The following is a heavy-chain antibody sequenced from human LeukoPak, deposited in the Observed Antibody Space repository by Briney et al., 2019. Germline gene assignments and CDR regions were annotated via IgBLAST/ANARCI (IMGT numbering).Heavy chain of an antibody. Sequence: SETLSLTCTVSSYSITSGYYWGWIRQPPGEGLEWIGSIYHSGSTYYNPSLKSRVTISIDTSKMHFSLKLTSLTAADTAVYYCATWAGTKYSSGWHPPLDFWGQGTLVTVSS. J-gene: IGHJ4*02. CDR1: SYSITSGYY. CDR2: IYHSGST. CDR3: ATWAGTKYSSGWHPPLDF. V-gene: IGHV4-38-2*02. D-gene: IGHD6-19*01.